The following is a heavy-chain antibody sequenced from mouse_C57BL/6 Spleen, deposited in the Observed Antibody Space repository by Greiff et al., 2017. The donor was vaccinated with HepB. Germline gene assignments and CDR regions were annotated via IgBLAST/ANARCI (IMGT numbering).Heavy chain of an antibody. CDR1: GYTFTDYY. Sequence: VQLQESGPELVKPGASVKISCKASGYTFTDYYINWVKQRPGQGLEWIGWIFPGSGSTYYNEKFKGKATLTVDKSSSTAYMLLSSLTSEDSAVYFCARWANYYGSSPDYWGQGTTLTVSS. CDR2: IFPGSGST. J-gene: IGHJ2*01. CDR3: ARWANYYGSSPDY. D-gene: IGHD1-1*01. V-gene: IGHV1-75*01.